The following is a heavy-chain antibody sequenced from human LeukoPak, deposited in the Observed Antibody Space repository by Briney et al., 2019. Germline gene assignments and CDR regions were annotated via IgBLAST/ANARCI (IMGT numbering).Heavy chain of an antibody. CDR3: ARTVWKTSPQTLEYYYDSSGYYYAHFGDYGMDV. CDR2: MNPYSGNT. D-gene: IGHD3-22*01. V-gene: IGHV1-8*01. Sequence: ASVKVSCKASGYTFTSYDINWVRQATGQGLEWMGWMNPYSGNTGYAQKFQDRVTMTRNTSISTAYMELSSLRSEDTAVYYCARTVWKTSPQTLEYYYDSSGYYYAHFGDYGMDVWGQGTTVTVSS. J-gene: IGHJ6*02. CDR1: GYTFTSYD.